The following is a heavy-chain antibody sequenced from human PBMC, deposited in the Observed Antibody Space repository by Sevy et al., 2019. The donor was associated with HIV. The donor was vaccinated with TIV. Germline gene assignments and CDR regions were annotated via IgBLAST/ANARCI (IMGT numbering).Heavy chain of an antibody. V-gene: IGHV4-34*01. D-gene: IGHD2-2*01. Sequence: SETLSLTCAVYGGSFSGYDWNWIRQSPGKGLEWIGEINHSGSTHYNPSLKSRVTISVDTSKNQFSLRLNSVTAADTAVYYCARAPPVVVVPGAPSWFDPWGQGTLVTVSS. CDR3: ARAPPVVVVPGAPSWFDP. CDR1: GGSFSGYD. J-gene: IGHJ5*02. CDR2: INHSGST.